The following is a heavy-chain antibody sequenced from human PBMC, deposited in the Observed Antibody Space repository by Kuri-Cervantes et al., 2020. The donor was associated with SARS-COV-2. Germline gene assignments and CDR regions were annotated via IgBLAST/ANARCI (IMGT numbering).Heavy chain of an antibody. D-gene: IGHD1-7*01. CDR3: AGGPRITGTTGCWFDP. J-gene: IGHJ5*02. V-gene: IGHV1-2*02. Sequence: GGSLRLSCKASGYTFTGYYMRWVRQAPGQGLEWMGWINPNSGGTNYAQKFQGRVTMTRDTSISTAYMELSRLRSDDTAVYYCAGGPRITGTTGCWFDPWGQGTLVTVSS. CDR2: INPNSGGT. CDR1: GYTFTGYY.